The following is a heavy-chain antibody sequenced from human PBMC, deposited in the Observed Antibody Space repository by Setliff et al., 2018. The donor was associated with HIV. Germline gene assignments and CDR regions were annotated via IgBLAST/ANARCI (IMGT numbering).Heavy chain of an antibody. CDR1: GGSISSDNW. CDR3: ARGHCSGTNCYGVDYYGMDV. J-gene: IGHJ6*02. V-gene: IGHV4-4*02. D-gene: IGHD2-2*01. Sequence: SETLSLTCAVSGGSISSDNWWTWVRQAPGKGLEWIGEIYHSEYTNYNPSLKSRVSMSVDKSKSQFSVKLTSVTAADTAVYYCARGHCSGTNCYGVDYYGMDVWGQGTTVTVSS. CDR2: IYHSEYT.